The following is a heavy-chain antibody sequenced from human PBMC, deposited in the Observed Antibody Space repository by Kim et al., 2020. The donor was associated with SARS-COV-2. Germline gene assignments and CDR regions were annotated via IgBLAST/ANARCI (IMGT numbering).Heavy chain of an antibody. D-gene: IGHD6-13*01. V-gene: IGHV4-61*02. CDR3: ARGEIAAAGLVDY. Sequence: YNPSRKSRVTISVDTSKNQFSLKLSSVTAADTAVYYCARGEIAAAGLVDYWGQGTLVTVSS. J-gene: IGHJ4*02.